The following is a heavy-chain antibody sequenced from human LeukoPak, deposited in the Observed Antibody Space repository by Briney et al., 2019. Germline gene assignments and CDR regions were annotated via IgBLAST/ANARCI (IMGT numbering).Heavy chain of an antibody. CDR1: GFTFSSYG. V-gene: IGHV3-30*02. CDR3: AKDLYGSGSYQIRLFDY. J-gene: IGHJ4*02. Sequence: PGGSLRLSCAASGFTFSSYGMHWVRQAPGKGLEWVAFMRYDGSNKFYADSVKGRFTISRDNSKNTLYLQMNSLRAEDTAVYYCAKDLYGSGSYQIRLFDYWGQGTLVTVSS. D-gene: IGHD3-10*01. CDR2: MRYDGSNK.